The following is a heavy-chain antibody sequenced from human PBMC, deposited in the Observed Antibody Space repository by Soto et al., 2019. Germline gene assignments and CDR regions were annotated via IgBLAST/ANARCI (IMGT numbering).Heavy chain of an antibody. CDR1: GGSISSSSYY. J-gene: IGHJ5*02. V-gene: IGHV4-39*01. CDR2: IYYSGST. D-gene: IGHD2-15*01. Sequence: SETLSLTCTVSGGSISSSSYYWGWIRQPPGKGLEWIGSIYYSGSTYYNPSLKSRVTISVDTSKNQFSLKLSSVTAADTAVYYCARRGCSGGSCYHTDNWFDPWGQGTLVTVSS. CDR3: ARRGCSGGSCYHTDNWFDP.